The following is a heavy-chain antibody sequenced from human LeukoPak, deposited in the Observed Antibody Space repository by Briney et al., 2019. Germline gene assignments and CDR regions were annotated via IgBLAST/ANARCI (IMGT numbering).Heavy chain of an antibody. CDR2: ISGYNGNT. CDR1: GYTFTTYN. D-gene: IGHD3-16*01. Sequence: ASVKVSCKASGYTFTTYNINWVRQAPGQGLEWMGWISGYNGNTNYAQKLQGRVTMTTDTSTSTAYMELRSLKSDDTAVYYCAKSPGGRHHNWGQGTLVTVSS. CDR3: AKSPGGRHHN. V-gene: IGHV1-18*01. J-gene: IGHJ4*02.